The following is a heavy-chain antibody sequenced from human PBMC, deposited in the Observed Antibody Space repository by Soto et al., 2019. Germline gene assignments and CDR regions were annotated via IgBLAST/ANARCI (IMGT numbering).Heavy chain of an antibody. CDR2: ISAYNGNT. CDR1: GYTFTSYG. CDR3: ARSDSSGWYFDY. D-gene: IGHD6-19*01. V-gene: IGHV1-18*01. J-gene: IGHJ4*02. Sequence: ASVKVSCKASGYTFTSYGISWVRQAPGQGLERMGWISAYNGNTNYAQKLQGRVTMTTDTSTSTAYMELRSLRSDDTAVYYCARSDSSGWYFDYWGQGTLVTVSS.